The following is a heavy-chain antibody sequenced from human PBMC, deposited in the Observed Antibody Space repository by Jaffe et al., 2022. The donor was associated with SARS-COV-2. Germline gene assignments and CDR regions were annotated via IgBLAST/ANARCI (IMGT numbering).Heavy chain of an antibody. Sequence: EVQLLESGGGLVQPGGSLRLSCAASGFTFSSYAMSWVRQAPGKGLEWVSAISGSGGSTYYADSVKGRFTISRDNSKNTLYLQMNSLRAEDTAVYYCAKDRGRDGYNFAASDAFDIWGQGTMVTVSS. CDR2: ISGSGGST. V-gene: IGHV3-23*01. D-gene: IGHD5-12*01. CDR1: GFTFSSYA. J-gene: IGHJ3*02. CDR3: AKDRGRDGYNFAASDAFDI.